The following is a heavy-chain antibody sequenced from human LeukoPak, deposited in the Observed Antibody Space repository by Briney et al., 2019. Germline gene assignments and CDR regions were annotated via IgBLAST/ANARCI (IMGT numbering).Heavy chain of an antibody. CDR3: ARERRCSGGSCYSPALDY. D-gene: IGHD2-15*01. CDR2: INHSGST. J-gene: IGHJ4*02. V-gene: IGHV4-34*01. CDR1: GGSFSGYY. Sequence: SETLSLTCAVYGGSFSGYYWSWIRQPPGKGLEWIGEINHSGSTNYNPSLKSRVTISVDTSKNQSSLKLSSVTAADTAVYYCARERRCSGGSCYSPALDYWGQGTLVTVSS.